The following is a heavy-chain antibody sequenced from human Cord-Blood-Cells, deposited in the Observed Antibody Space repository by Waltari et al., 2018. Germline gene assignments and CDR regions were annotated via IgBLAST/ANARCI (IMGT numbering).Heavy chain of an antibody. CDR1: GGSISSSSYY. CDR2: IYYSGST. V-gene: IGHV4-39*01. D-gene: IGHD6-13*01. J-gene: IGHJ3*02. CDR3: ARRGLRSCSCAFDI. Sequence: QLQLQESGPGLVKPSETLSLTCTVSGGSISSSSYYWGWIRQPPGKGLEWIGSIYYSGSTYYNPSLKSRVTISVDTSKNQFSLKLSSVTAADTAVYYCARRGLRSCSCAFDIWGQGTMVTVSS.